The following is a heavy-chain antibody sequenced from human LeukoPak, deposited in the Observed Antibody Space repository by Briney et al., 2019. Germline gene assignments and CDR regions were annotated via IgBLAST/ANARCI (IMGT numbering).Heavy chain of an antibody. CDR3: ARGGATRGRFEN. CDR1: GFPFDVQT. V-gene: IGHV3-7*01. CDR2: MREDATEI. Sequence: GGSLRLSCVASGFPFDVQTMSWVRQAPGKGLDWVASMREDATEIHYADSVKGRFTISRDNPKNSLYLQMNSLRAEDTAVYYCARGGATRGRFENWGQGTLVTVSS. D-gene: IGHD1-26*01. J-gene: IGHJ4*02.